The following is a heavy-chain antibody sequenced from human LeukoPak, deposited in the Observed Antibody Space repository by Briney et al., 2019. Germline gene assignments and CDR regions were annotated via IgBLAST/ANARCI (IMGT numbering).Heavy chain of an antibody. CDR2: ISGSGGST. CDR1: GFTFSSYA. CDR3: AKARGDYSYYFDY. D-gene: IGHD2-21*02. J-gene: IGHJ4*02. V-gene: IGHV3-23*01. Sequence: GGSLRLSCAASGFTFSSYAMSWVRQAPGKGLEWVSAISGSGGSTYYADSVKGRFTISRDNSKNTLYLQMNSLRAEDTAVYHCAKARGDYSYYFDYWGQGTLVTGSS.